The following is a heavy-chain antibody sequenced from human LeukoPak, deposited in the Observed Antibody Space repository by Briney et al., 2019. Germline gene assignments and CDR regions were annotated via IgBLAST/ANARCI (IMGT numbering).Heavy chain of an antibody. CDR1: GDSISTYY. J-gene: IGHJ4*02. CDR2: IYSSGNT. CDR3: ARLRWQLVGPYFDY. D-gene: IGHD1-26*01. Sequence: SETLSLTCSFSGDSISTYYWSWIRQSPGKGLEWIGHIYSSGNTDYNSSPKSRVTISADTSKSQFSLRLSSVTATDTAVYYCARLRWQLVGPYFDYWGQGILVTVSS. V-gene: IGHV4-59*01.